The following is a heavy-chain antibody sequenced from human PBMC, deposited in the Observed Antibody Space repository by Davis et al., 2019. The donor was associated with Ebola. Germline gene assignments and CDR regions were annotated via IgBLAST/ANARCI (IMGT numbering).Heavy chain of an antibody. D-gene: IGHD4-11*01. CDR3: ARDRAYSKDY. CDR2: INSDGSAT. J-gene: IGHJ4*02. Sequence: PGGSLRLSCAASGFTFRSDWMHWVRQAPGKGLVWVSRINSDGSATSYAESVKGRFTVSRDNAKNTLYLQMNSLRAEDTAVYFCARDRAYSKDYWGQGTLVTVSS. V-gene: IGHV3-74*01. CDR1: GFTFRSDW.